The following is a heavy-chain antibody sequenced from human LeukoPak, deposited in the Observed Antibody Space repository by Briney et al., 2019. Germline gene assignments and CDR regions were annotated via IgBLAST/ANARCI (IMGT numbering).Heavy chain of an antibody. J-gene: IGHJ5*02. CDR1: GGTFGSHA. D-gene: IGHD2-2*01. CDR3: ARAGRYCSSTSCYRSGWFDP. CDR2: IIPVFATT. V-gene: IGHV1-69*13. Sequence: ASVKVSCKASGGTFGSHAISWVRQAPGQGLEWMGGIIPVFATTNYAQKFQGRVTITADESTSAAYMELRNLTSKDTAVYYCARAGRYCSSTSCYRSGWFDPWGQGTLVTVSS.